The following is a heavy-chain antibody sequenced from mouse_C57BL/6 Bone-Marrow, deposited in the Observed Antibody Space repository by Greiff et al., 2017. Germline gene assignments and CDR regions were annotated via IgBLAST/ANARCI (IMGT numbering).Heavy chain of an antibody. CDR3: TKSPVRSFAY. CDR2: IDPEDGDT. J-gene: IGHJ3*01. CDR1: GFNIKDYY. Sequence: VQLQQSGAELVRPGASVKLSCTASGFNIKDYYMHWVKQRPEQGLEWIGRIDPEDGDTEYAPKFQGKATMTADTSSNTAYLQLSSLTSEDTAVYSCTKSPVRSFAYWGQGTLVTVSA. V-gene: IGHV14-1*01.